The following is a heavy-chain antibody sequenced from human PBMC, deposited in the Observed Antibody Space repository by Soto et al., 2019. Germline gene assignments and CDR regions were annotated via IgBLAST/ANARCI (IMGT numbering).Heavy chain of an antibody. CDR1: GYTFTSYG. Sequence: ASVKVSCKASGYTFTSYGISWVRQAPGQGLEWMGWISAYNGNTNYAQKLQGRVTMTTDTSTSTAYMELRSLRSDDTAVYSCARDFVLDWLPIHDYYYYYGMDAWGQGTPVTVSS. V-gene: IGHV1-18*01. CDR3: ARDFVLDWLPIHDYYYYYGMDA. CDR2: ISAYNGNT. J-gene: IGHJ6*02. D-gene: IGHD3-3*01.